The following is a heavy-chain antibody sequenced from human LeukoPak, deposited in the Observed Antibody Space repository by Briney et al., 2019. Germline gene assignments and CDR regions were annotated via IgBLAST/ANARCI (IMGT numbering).Heavy chain of an antibody. Sequence: SETLSLTCAVYGGSFSGYYWSWIRQPPGKGLEWIGEINHSGSTNYNPSLKSRVTISVDTSKNQFSLKLSSVTAADTAVYYCARRSYYGSRGPLNWFDPWGQGTLVTVS. CDR1: GGSFSGYY. V-gene: IGHV4-34*01. D-gene: IGHD3-10*01. CDR3: ARRSYYGSRGPLNWFDP. J-gene: IGHJ5*02. CDR2: INHSGST.